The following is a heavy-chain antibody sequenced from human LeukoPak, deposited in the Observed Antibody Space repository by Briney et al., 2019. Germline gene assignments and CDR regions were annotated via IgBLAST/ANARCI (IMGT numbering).Heavy chain of an antibody. J-gene: IGHJ4*02. Sequence: PGGSLRLSCAASGFTFNIFWMHWVRHAPGKGLVWVARINSDGSSTNYADSVKGRFTISRDNAKNTLYLQMNSLRADDTAVYYCACISGTTNLGFDYWGQGTLVTVSS. V-gene: IGHV3-74*01. D-gene: IGHD1-20*01. CDR2: INSDGSST. CDR3: ACISGTTNLGFDY. CDR1: GFTFNIFW.